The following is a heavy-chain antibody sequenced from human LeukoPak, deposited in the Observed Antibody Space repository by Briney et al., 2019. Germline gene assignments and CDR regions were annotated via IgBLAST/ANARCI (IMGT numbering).Heavy chain of an antibody. J-gene: IGHJ4*02. D-gene: IGHD1-1*01. CDR3: AKDPPTTGTTFDN. Sequence: PGGSLRLSCAASGFTCSSYAMSWVRQAPGKGLGWVSSIGGGGVDTYYADSVKGRFTISRDNSKNTLYLQMNSLRVEDTAVYYCAKDPPTTGTTFDNWGRGTLVTVSS. CDR1: GFTCSSYA. CDR2: IGGGGVDT. V-gene: IGHV3-23*01.